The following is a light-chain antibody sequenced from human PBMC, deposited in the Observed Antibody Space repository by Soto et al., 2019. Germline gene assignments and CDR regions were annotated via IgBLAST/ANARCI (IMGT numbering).Light chain of an antibody. J-gene: IGKJ2*01. CDR1: QSVSSSY. CDR3: QHYGSSPQT. V-gene: IGKV3-20*01. Sequence: EFVLTQSPGTLSLSPGERATLSCRASQSVSSSYLAWYQQKPGQAPRLLIYDVSSRDTGIPDRFSGNGSGTDLTLTISRLEPEDFAVYYFQHYGSSPQTFGQGTKLEIK. CDR2: DVS.